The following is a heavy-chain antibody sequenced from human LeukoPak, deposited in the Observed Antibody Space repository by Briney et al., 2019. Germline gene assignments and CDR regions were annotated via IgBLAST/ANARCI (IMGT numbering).Heavy chain of an antibody. J-gene: IGHJ5*02. CDR2: IFFTGNT. Sequence: SETLSLTCTVSGGSIRNDYWSWIRQPPGRGLEWIGYIFFTGNTHYNPSLKSRVTMSVDTSKNRYSLKLTSVTAADTAVYYCARHIGSIDPWGQGTLVTVSS. V-gene: IGHV4-59*08. CDR1: GGSIRNDY. D-gene: IGHD3-10*01. CDR3: ARHIGSIDP.